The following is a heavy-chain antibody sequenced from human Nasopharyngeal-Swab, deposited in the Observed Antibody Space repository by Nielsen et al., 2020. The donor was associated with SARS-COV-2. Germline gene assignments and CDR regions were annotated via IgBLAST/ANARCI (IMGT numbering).Heavy chain of an antibody. V-gene: IGHV3-33*01. CDR1: GFTFSSYG. CDR3: ARDGVDYGDY. CDR2: IWYDGSNK. Sequence: GESLKISCAASGFTFSSYGMHWVRQAPGKGLEWVAVIWYDGSNKYYADSVKGRFTISRDNSKNTLYLQMNSLRAEDTAVYYRARDGVDYGDYWGQGTLVTVSS. D-gene: IGHD3-16*01. J-gene: IGHJ4*02.